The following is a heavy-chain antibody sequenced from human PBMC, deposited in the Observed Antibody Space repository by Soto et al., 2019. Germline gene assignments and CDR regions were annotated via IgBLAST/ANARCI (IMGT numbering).Heavy chain of an antibody. V-gene: IGHV1-18*01. CDR1: GYTFTSYG. CDR3: ARDTVTTDTPRWFDP. CDR2: ISAYNGNT. J-gene: IGHJ5*02. D-gene: IGHD4-17*01. Sequence: QVQLVQSGAEVKKPGASVKVSCKASGYTFTSYGISWVRQAPGQGLEWMGWISAYNGNTNYAQKLQGRVTMTTDTSTSTPYMELRSLRSDDTAVYYCARDTVTTDTPRWFDPWGQGTLVTVSS.